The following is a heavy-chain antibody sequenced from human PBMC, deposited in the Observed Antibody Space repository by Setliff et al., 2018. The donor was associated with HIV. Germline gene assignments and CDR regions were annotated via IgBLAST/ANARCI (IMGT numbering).Heavy chain of an antibody. J-gene: IGHJ3*02. CDR1: GYTFTDYY. CDR2: INSASGGT. CDR3: ARDYLHVFDI. Sequence: AASVKVSCKASGYTFTDYYIHWVRQAPGQGLEWMGWINSASGGTNYAQNFQGRVTVTRDTSINTAYVELNSLKSDDTAVYYCARDYLHVFDIWGQGTTVTVSS. V-gene: IGHV1-2*02.